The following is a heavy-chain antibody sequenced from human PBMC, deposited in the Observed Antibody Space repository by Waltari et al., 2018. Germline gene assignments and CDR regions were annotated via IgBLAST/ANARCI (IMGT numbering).Heavy chain of an antibody. D-gene: IGHD3-22*01. CDR3: ARDEYYDSSGYYLDDAFDI. CDR2: IYYSGST. CDR1: GGSISSSSYY. J-gene: IGHJ3*02. Sequence: QLQLQESGPGLVKPSETLSLTCTVSGGSISSSSYYWGWIRQPPGKGLEWIGSIYYSGSTSYIPSLKSRVTISVDTSKNQFSLKLSSVTAADTAVYYCARDEYYDSSGYYLDDAFDIWGQGTMVTVSS. V-gene: IGHV4-39*02.